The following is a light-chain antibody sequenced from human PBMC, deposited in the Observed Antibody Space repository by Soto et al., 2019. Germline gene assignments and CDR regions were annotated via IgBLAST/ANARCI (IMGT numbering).Light chain of an antibody. J-gene: IGKJ1*01. CDR3: QQYGISPSWT. Sequence: VLTQSPDTLSLSPGERATLSCWASQSVTGNYLAWYQQKPGQAPRLLIYGASSRATAIPDRFSGSGSGTDFTLTISRLEPEDFAVYYCQQYGISPSWTFGQGTKVDIK. V-gene: IGKV3-20*01. CDR1: QSVTGNY. CDR2: GAS.